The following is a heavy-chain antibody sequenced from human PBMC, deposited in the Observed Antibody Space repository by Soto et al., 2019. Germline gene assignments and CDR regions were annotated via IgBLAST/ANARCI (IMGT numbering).Heavy chain of an antibody. Sequence: QVQLQESGPGLVKPSQTLSLTCTVSGGSISSGGYYWSWIRQHPGKGLEWIGYIYYSGSTYYNPYLKSRVTISVDTSKNQCSLELSSVTAADAAVYYCARVGRDTIFGVVNAWFDPWGQGTLVTVSS. CDR3: ARVGRDTIFGVVNAWFDP. D-gene: IGHD3-3*01. CDR2: IYYSGST. CDR1: GGSISSGGYY. V-gene: IGHV4-31*03. J-gene: IGHJ5*02.